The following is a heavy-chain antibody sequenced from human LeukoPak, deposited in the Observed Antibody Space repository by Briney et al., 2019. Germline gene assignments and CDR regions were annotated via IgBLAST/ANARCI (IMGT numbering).Heavy chain of an antibody. CDR1: GGTFISYS. Sequence: SVKVSCKASGGTFISYSITWVRQAPGQGLEWMGGIMPLFNTANYAQQFQGRVTITTDESTSTAYMELSSLRFEDTAMYYCARVDRYHYYLDVWGKGTTVTVSS. CDR2: IMPLFNTA. V-gene: IGHV1-69*05. J-gene: IGHJ6*03. CDR3: ARVDRYHYYLDV.